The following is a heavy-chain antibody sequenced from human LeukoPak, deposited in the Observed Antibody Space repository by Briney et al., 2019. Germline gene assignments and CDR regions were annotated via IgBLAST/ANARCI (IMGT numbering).Heavy chain of an antibody. CDR1: RFIFDNYG. Sequence: AGSLRLSCAASRFIFDNYGMTWVRQGPGKGLEWVSGTSDDGYSTYYADSVKGRFTISRDNSENTLYLHMSSLRVEDTAVFYCARVAPPLDDYIRGSFPYYFDYWGQGTPVTVSS. V-gene: IGHV3-23*01. J-gene: IGHJ4*02. CDR2: TSDDGYST. D-gene: IGHD3-16*01. CDR3: ARVAPPLDDYIRGSFPYYFDY.